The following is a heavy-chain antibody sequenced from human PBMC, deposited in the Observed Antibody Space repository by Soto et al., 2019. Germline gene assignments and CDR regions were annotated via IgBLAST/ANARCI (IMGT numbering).Heavy chain of an antibody. V-gene: IGHV5-10-1*01. Sequence: GESLKISCKGSGYSFTSYWISWVRQMPGKGLEWMGRIDPSDSYTNYSPSFQGHVTISADKSISTAYLQWSSLKASDTAMYYCAREVLWFGELLHGMDVWGQGTAVTVSS. J-gene: IGHJ6*02. CDR1: GYSFTSYW. CDR3: AREVLWFGELLHGMDV. CDR2: IDPSDSYT. D-gene: IGHD3-10*01.